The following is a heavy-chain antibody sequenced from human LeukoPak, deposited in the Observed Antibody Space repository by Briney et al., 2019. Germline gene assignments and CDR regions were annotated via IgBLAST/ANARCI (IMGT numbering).Heavy chain of an antibody. CDR2: IIPILGIA. J-gene: IGHJ4*02. CDR1: GGIFSSYT. D-gene: IGHD3-22*01. V-gene: IGHV1-69*04. CDR3: ARDEDYYDSSGYYGGY. Sequence: SVKVSCKASGGIFSSYTISWVRQAPGQGLEWMGRIIPILGIANYAQKFQGRVTITADKSTSTAYMELSSLRSEGTAVYYCARDEDYYDSSGYYGGYWGQGTLVTVSS.